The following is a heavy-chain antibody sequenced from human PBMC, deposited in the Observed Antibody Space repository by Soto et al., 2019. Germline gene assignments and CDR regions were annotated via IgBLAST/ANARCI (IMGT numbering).Heavy chain of an antibody. Sequence: QLQLQESGSGLVKPSQTLSLTCAVSGGSISSGGYSWSWIRQPPGKGLEWIGYIYHSGSTYYNPSLKSRVTISVDRSKNQFALQLSSVTAADTAVYYCARNYDRYYYYGMDVWGQGTTVTVSS. CDR1: GGSISSGGYS. CDR3: ARNYDRYYYYGMDV. J-gene: IGHJ6*02. CDR2: IYHSGST. V-gene: IGHV4-30-2*01. D-gene: IGHD3-22*01.